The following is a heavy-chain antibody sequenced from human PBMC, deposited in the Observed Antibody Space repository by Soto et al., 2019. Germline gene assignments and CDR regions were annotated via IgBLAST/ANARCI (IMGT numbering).Heavy chain of an antibody. D-gene: IGHD3-22*01. V-gene: IGHV3-23*01. CDR1: GFTFSSYA. CDR2: ISGSGGST. Sequence: GGSLRLSCAASGFTFSSYAMSWVRQAPGEGTEWVSAISGSGGSTYDADSVKGRFTISRDNSKNKLYLQMNSLRAQDTAVYYCAKDGPLYDSSGYFDYWGQGTLVTVSS. J-gene: IGHJ4*02. CDR3: AKDGPLYDSSGYFDY.